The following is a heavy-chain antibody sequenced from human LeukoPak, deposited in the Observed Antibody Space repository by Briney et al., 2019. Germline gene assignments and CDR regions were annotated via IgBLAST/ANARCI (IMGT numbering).Heavy chain of an antibody. CDR3: VPETAMVDY. D-gene: IGHD5-18*01. V-gene: IGHV3-33*01. CDR2: IWYDGSNK. Sequence: PGGSLRLSCAASRFTFSSYGMHWVRQAPGKGLEWVAVIWYDGSNKYYADSVKGRFTISRDNSKNTLYPQMNSLRAEDTAVYYCVPETAMVDYWGQGTLVTVSS. CDR1: RFTFSSYG. J-gene: IGHJ4*02.